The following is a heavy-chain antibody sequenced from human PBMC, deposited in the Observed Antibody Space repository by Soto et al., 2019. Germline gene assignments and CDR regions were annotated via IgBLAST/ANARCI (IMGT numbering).Heavy chain of an antibody. V-gene: IGHV1-69*13. Sequence: SVKVSCKAPGGTFSSYAISWVRQAPGQGLEWMGGIIPIFGTANYAQKFQGRVTITADESTSTAYMELSSLRSEDTAVYYCARLGGANPYYYYYGMDVWGQGTTVTVSS. D-gene: IGHD1-26*01. J-gene: IGHJ6*02. CDR3: ARLGGANPYYYYYGMDV. CDR1: GGTFSSYA. CDR2: IIPIFGTA.